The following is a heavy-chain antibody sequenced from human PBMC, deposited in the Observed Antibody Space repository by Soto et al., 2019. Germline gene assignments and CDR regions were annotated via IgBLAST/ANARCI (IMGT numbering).Heavy chain of an antibody. Sequence: ASVKVSCKASGYTFTSYAMHWVRQAPGQRLEWMGWINAGNGNTKYSQKFQGRVTITRDTSASTAYMELSSLRSEDTAVYYCARTPPAWIQLPYGMDGWGQGTTVTGSS. CDR2: INAGNGNT. V-gene: IGHV1-3*01. D-gene: IGHD5-18*01. CDR1: GYTFTSYA. J-gene: IGHJ6*02. CDR3: ARTPPAWIQLPYGMDG.